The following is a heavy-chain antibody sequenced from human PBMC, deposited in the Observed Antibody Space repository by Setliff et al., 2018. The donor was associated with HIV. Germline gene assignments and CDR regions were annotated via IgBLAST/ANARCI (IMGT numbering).Heavy chain of an antibody. J-gene: IGHJ4*02. CDR1: GGIFSNYA. CDR3: ARGDMIAFGGVGPFDY. Sequence: SVKVSCKASGGIFSNYAINWVRLAPGQGLEWMGGIIPIFGTADYAQRLQGRVTITADESTSTAYMELSSLRSADTAVYYCARGDMIAFGGVGPFDYWGQGTLVTVSS. D-gene: IGHD3-16*01. CDR2: IIPIFGTA. V-gene: IGHV1-69*13.